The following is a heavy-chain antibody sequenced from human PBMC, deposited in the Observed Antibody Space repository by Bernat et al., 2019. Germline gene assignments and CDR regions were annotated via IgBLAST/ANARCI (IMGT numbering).Heavy chain of an antibody. CDR2: ISSSSSYI. D-gene: IGHD5-18*01. CDR3: ARAPYSYGRGDY. CDR1: GFTFSSYS. J-gene: IGHJ4*02. V-gene: IGHV3-21*05. Sequence: EVQLVESGGGLVQPGGSLRLSCAASGFTFSSYSMNWVRQAPGKGLEWVSYISSSSSYIYYADSVKGRFTISRDNAKNSLYLQMNSLRAEDTAVYYCARAPYSYGRGDYWGQGTLVTVSS.